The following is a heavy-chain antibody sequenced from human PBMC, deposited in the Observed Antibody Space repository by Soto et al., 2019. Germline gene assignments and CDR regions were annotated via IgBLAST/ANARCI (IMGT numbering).Heavy chain of an antibody. Sequence: SETVSLTCAFYGGSFIGYYWSWIRQPPGKGLEWIGEINHSGSTNYNPSLKSRVTISVDTSKNQFSLKLSSVTAADTAVYYCARGLYTSGRYNWFDPWGQGILVTVSS. CDR2: INHSGST. J-gene: IGHJ5*02. D-gene: IGHD6-19*01. CDR1: GGSFIGYY. CDR3: ARGLYTSGRYNWFDP. V-gene: IGHV4-34*01.